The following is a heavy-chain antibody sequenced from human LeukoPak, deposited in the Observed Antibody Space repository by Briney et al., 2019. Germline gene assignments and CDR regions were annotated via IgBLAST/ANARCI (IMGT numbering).Heavy chain of an antibody. V-gene: IGHV4-39*01. CDR3: ARLTVTTLLDF. Sequence: SETLSLSCTVSGGSISSSSYYWGWIRQPPGKGLEWIGSIYYSGSTYYNPSLKSRVTISVDTSKNQFSLKLSSVTAADTAVYYCARLTVTTLLDFWGQGTLVTVSS. CDR2: IYYSGST. J-gene: IGHJ4*02. CDR1: GGSISSSSYY. D-gene: IGHD4-11*01.